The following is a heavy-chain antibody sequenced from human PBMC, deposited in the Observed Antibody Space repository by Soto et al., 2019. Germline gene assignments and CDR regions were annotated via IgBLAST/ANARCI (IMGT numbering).Heavy chain of an antibody. V-gene: IGHV1-8*01. CDR3: AGARRSHRYYYYMDV. CDR1: GYTFTSYD. Sequence: ASVKVSCKASGYTFTSYDINWVRQATGQGLEWMGWMNPNSGNTGYAQKFQGRVTMTRNTSISTAYMELGSLRSEDTAVYYCAGARRSHRYYYYMDVWGKGTTVTVSS. CDR2: MNPNSGNT. J-gene: IGHJ6*03.